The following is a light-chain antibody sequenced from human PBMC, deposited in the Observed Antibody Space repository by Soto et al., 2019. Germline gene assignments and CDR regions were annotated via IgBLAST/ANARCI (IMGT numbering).Light chain of an antibody. CDR1: QSVSSSY. V-gene: IGKV3-20*01. CDR3: QQYGSSPPLT. Sequence: IVLTQSPGTLSLSPGERATLSCRASQSVSSSYLAWYQQKPGQAPRLFIYGASSRATGIPDRFSGSGSGTDFTLTISRLEPEDFAVYYCQQYGSSPPLTFGGGTKVDIK. J-gene: IGKJ4*01. CDR2: GAS.